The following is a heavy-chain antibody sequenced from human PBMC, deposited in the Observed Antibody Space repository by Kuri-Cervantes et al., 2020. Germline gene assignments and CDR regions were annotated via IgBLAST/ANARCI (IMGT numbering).Heavy chain of an antibody. CDR3: ARDSYSSSWYLPTLFDY. V-gene: IGHV3-7*01. Sequence: GESLKISCAASGFTVSSNYMSWVRQAPGKGLEWVANIKQDGSEKYYVDSVKGRFTISRDNAKNSLYLQMNSLRAEDTAVYYCARDSYSSSWYLPTLFDYWGQGTLVTVSS. CDR2: IKQDGSEK. D-gene: IGHD6-13*01. J-gene: IGHJ4*02. CDR1: GFTVSSNY.